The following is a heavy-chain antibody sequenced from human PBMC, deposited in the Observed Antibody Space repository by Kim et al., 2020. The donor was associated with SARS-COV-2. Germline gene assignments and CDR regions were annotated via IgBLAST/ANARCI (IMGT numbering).Heavy chain of an antibody. J-gene: IGHJ4*02. D-gene: IGHD3-10*01. V-gene: IGHV3-11*06. CDR3: ARHPSWLGSVDY. CDR2: ISSSSSYT. CDR1: GFTFSDYY. Sequence: GGSLRLSCAASGFTFSDYYMSWIRQDPGKGLEWVSYISSSSSYTNYADSVKGRFTISRDNAKNSLYLQMNSLRAEDTAVYYCARHPSWLGSVDYWGQGTLVTVSS.